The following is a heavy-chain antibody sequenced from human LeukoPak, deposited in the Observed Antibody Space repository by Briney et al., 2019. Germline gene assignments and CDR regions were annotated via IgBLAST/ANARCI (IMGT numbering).Heavy chain of an antibody. Sequence: SVKVSCKASGGTFSNYAISWVRQAPRQGLEWMGGIIPIFDTADNAQKFQSRLTITADESTSTAYMELSSLRAEDTAVYYCARDLLGSATSYSSGAWDYWGQGTLVTVSS. D-gene: IGHD3-9*01. CDR1: GGTFSNYA. CDR2: IIPIFDTA. CDR3: ARDLLGSATSYSSGAWDY. J-gene: IGHJ4*02. V-gene: IGHV1-69*01.